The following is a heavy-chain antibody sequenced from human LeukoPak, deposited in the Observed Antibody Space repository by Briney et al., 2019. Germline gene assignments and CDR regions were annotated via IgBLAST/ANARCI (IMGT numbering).Heavy chain of an antibody. D-gene: IGHD4-17*01. CDR3: ATHSTTVLSQGIDY. CDR2: IYSNGNT. Sequence: GGSLRLSCAASGFTFSSTYMSWVRQAPGKGLEWVSVIYSNGNTFYSGSVQGRLTISRDNSKKTLYLQMNSLRAEDTAVYYCATHSTTVLSQGIDYWGQGTLVTVSS. CDR1: GFTFSSTY. V-gene: IGHV3-53*01. J-gene: IGHJ4*02.